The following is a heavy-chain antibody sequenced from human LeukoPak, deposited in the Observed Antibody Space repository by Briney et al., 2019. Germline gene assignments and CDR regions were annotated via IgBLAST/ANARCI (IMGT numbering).Heavy chain of an antibody. V-gene: IGHV3-30-3*01. CDR2: ISYDGSNK. CDR3: ARKRYFDY. Sequence: KTGGSLRLSCVASGFTFSSYAMHWVRQAPGKGLEWVAVISYDGSNKYYADSVKGRFTISRDNSKNTLYLQMNSLRAEDTAVYYCARKRYFDYWGQGTLVTVSS. J-gene: IGHJ4*02. D-gene: IGHD6-25*01. CDR1: GFTFSSYA.